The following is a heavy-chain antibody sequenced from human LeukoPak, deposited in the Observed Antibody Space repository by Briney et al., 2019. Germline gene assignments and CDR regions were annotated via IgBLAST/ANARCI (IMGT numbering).Heavy chain of an antibody. J-gene: IGHJ4*02. Sequence: ASVKVSCKASGGTFSSYAISWVRQAPGQGLEWMGGITPIFGAANYAQKFQGRVTITTDESTSTAYMELSSLRSEDTAVYYCARGDPQNSGGYYPFGYWGQGTLVTVSS. CDR3: ARGDPQNSGGYYPFGY. CDR2: ITPIFGAA. CDR1: GGTFSSYA. V-gene: IGHV1-69*05. D-gene: IGHD1-26*01.